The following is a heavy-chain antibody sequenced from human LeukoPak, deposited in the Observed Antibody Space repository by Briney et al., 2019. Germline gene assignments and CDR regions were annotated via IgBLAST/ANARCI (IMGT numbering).Heavy chain of an antibody. V-gene: IGHV3-23*01. CDR1: GFTFSSYA. J-gene: IGHJ4*02. Sequence: GGSLRLSCAASGFTFSSYAMSWVRQAPGRGLEWVSAISGNGGSTYYADSVKGRFTISRDNSKNTLYLQMNSLRAEDTAVYYCAKIPRKTFDYWGQGTLVTVSS. CDR2: ISGNGGST. CDR3: AKIPRKTFDY.